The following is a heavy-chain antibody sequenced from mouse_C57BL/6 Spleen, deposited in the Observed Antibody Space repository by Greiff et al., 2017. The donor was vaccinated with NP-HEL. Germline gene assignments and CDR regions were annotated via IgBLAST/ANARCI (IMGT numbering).Heavy chain of an antibody. CDR1: GYTFTSYW. J-gene: IGHJ3*01. CDR2: IDPSDSYT. CDR3: ARMTAQASWFAY. Sequence: QVQLKQPGAELVRPGTSVKLSCKASGYTFTSYWMHWVKQRPGQGLEWIGVIDPSDSYTNYNQKFKGKATLTVDTSSSTAYMQLSSLTSEDSAVYYCARMTAQASWFAYWGQGTLVTVSA. D-gene: IGHD3-2*02. V-gene: IGHV1-59*01.